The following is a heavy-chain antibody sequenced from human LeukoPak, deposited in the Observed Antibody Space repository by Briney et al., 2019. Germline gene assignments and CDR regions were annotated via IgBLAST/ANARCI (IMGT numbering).Heavy chain of an antibody. D-gene: IGHD3-3*01. CDR2: INPNSDGT. CDR3: ARDSSGYDFWSGYYNYYYGMDV. CDR1: GYTFTGYY. V-gene: IGHV1-2*02. Sequence: ASVKVSCKASGYTFTGYYMHWVRQAPGQGLEWMGWINPNSDGTNYAQKFQGRVTMTRDTSISTAYMELSRLRSDDTAVYYCARDSSGYDFWSGYYNYYYGMDVWGQGTTVTVSS. J-gene: IGHJ6*02.